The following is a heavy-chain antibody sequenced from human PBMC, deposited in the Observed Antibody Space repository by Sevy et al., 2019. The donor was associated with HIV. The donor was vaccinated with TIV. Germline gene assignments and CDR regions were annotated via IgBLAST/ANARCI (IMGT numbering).Heavy chain of an antibody. CDR2: ISNSGTSM. CDR3: ARDLPPSATTVAHFDC. D-gene: IGHD4-17*01. Sequence: GGSLRLSCVASGFTFSSYEMNWVRQAPGKGLEWVSYISNSGTSMYYSDSVKGRLTISRDKARNSLYLQMNSLRAEDTAVYYCARDLPPSATTVAHFDCWGQGTLVTVSS. CDR1: GFTFSSYE. J-gene: IGHJ4*02. V-gene: IGHV3-48*03.